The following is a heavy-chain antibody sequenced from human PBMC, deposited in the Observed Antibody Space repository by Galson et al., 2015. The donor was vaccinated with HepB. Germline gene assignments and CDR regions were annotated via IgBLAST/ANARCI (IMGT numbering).Heavy chain of an antibody. Sequence: SVKVSCKASGYTFTSYYMHWVRQAPGQGLEWMGIINPSGGSTSYAQKLQGRVTMTRDTSTSTVYMELSSLRSEDTAVYYCARNSLVDILTGYTDYYYYGMDVWGQGTTVTVSS. D-gene: IGHD3-9*01. V-gene: IGHV1-46*04. J-gene: IGHJ6*02. CDR1: GYTFTSYY. CDR2: INPSGGST. CDR3: ARNSLVDILTGYTDYYYYGMDV.